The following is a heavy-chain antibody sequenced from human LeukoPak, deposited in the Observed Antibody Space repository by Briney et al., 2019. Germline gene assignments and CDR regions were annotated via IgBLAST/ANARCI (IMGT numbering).Heavy chain of an antibody. J-gene: IGHJ6*02. CDR3: ARSRRDKYYYYYGMDV. CDR2: ISSSDTLI. CDR1: GFSPSSYE. V-gene: IGHV3-48*03. Sequence: PGGSLRLSCAASGFSPSSYEMTWVRPGPGEGMRWVSNISSSDTLIHYTDSVKGRSTISRDNARNSMYLQMNSLRTEDTAVYYCARSRRDKYYYYYGMDVWGQGTTVTVSS. D-gene: IGHD5-24*01.